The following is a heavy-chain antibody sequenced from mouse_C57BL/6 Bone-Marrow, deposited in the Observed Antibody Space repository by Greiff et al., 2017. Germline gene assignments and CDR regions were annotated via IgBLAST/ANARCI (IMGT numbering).Heavy chain of an antibody. V-gene: IGHV5-4*01. CDR1: GFTFSSYA. CDR2: ISDGGGYT. D-gene: IGHD2-1*01. CDR3: ARDLLCRFAY. J-gene: IGHJ3*01. Sequence: EVKLMESGGGLVKPGGSLKLSCAASGFTFSSYAMSWVRQTPEQRLEWVATISDGGGYTYYPDNVKGRFTISRDNTKNNLYLQMSHLKSEDTAMXYCARDLLCRFAYWGQGTMVTVSA.